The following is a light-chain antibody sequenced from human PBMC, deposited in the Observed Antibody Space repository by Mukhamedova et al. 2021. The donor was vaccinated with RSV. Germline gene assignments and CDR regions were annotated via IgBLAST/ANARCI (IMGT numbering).Light chain of an antibody. Sequence: RVTITCRASQSISSWLAWYQQKPGKAPKLLIYKASSLESGVPSRFSGSGSGTEFTLTISSLQPEDFAVYYCQQYGSSFGQGTKLE. V-gene: IGKV1-5*03. CDR3: QQYGSS. CDR1: QSISSW. J-gene: IGKJ2*01. CDR2: KAS.